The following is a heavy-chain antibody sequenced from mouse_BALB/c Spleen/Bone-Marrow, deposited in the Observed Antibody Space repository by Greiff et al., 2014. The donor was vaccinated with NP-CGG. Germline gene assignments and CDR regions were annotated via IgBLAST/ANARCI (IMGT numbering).Heavy chain of an antibody. CDR3: ARGGGYDGYYGLAY. J-gene: IGHJ3*01. D-gene: IGHD2-3*01. CDR1: GYTFTDYN. V-gene: IGHV1S29*02. CDR2: IYPYNGGT. Sequence: SGSELVKPGASVKISCKASGYTFTDYNMHWVKQSHGKSLEWIGYIYPYNGGTGYNQKFKSKATLTVDNSSSTAYMELRSLTSEDSAVYYCARGGGYDGYYGLAYWGQGTLVTVSA.